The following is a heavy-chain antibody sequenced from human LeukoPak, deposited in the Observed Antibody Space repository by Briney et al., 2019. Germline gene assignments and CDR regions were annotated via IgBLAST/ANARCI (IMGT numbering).Heavy chain of an antibody. CDR3: AKPPSGGSLWGSYGYNTFDI. J-gene: IGHJ3*02. CDR1: GFSFSSYG. V-gene: IGHV3-30*18. Sequence: GGSLRLSCAASGFSFSSYGMHWVRQAPGKGLEWVALISKDGDNKYYADSVKGRFTISRDNPKNTLYLQMNSPRAEDTAVYHCAKPPSGGSLWGSYGYNTFDIWGQGTMVTVSS. D-gene: IGHD3-16*01. CDR2: ISKDGDNK.